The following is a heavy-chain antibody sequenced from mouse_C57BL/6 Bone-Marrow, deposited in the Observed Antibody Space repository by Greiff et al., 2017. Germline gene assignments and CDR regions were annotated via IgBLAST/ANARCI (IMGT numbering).Heavy chain of an antibody. CDR1: GYTFTSYW. Sequence: QVQLQQPGAELVKPGASVKLSCKASGYTFTSYWMQWVKQRPGQGLEWIGEFDPSDSYTNYNQKFKGKATLTVDTSSSTAYMQLSSLTSEDSAVYYCARGCAWFAYWGQGTLVTVSA. V-gene: IGHV1-50*01. CDR3: ARGCAWFAY. J-gene: IGHJ3*01. CDR2: FDPSDSYT.